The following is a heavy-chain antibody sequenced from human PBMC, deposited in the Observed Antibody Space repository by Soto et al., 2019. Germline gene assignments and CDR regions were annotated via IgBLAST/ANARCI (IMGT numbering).Heavy chain of an antibody. CDR3: ARDGLYYDILTGYPNWFDP. V-gene: IGHV1-18*01. J-gene: IGHJ5*02. CDR2: ISAYNGNT. CDR1: GYTFTSYG. D-gene: IGHD3-9*01. Sequence: GASVKVSCKASGYTFTSYGISWVRQAPGQGLEWMGWISAYNGNTNYAQKLQGRVTMTTDTPTSTAYMELRSLRSDDTAVYYCARDGLYYDILTGYPNWFDPWGQGTLVTVSS.